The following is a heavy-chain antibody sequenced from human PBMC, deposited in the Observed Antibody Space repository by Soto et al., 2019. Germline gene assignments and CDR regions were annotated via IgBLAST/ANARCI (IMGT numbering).Heavy chain of an antibody. CDR3: ARAQYYYYYYRMDV. CDR1: GGSISSSNW. V-gene: IGHV4-4*02. Sequence: PSETLSLTCAVSGGSISSSNWWSWVRQPPGKRLEWTGEIYHSGSTNYNPSLKSRVTISVDKSKNQFSLKLSSVTAAYMAVYYCARAQYYYYYYRMDVWGQGTTVTVSS. CDR2: IYHSGST. J-gene: IGHJ6*02.